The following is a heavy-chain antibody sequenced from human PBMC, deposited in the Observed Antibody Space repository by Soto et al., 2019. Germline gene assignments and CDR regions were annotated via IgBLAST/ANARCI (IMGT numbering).Heavy chain of an antibody. CDR3: ARQRTTVVTQAYFDH. CDR2: INHSGST. D-gene: IGHD2-21*02. V-gene: IGHV4-34*01. Sequence: PSETLCLTCAVYGGSFSGYYWSWIRQPPGKGLEWIGEINHSGSTNYNPSLKSRVTISVDTSKNQFSLKLSSVTAADTAVYYCARQRTTVVTQAYFDHWGQGALVTVSS. CDR1: GGSFSGYY. J-gene: IGHJ4*02.